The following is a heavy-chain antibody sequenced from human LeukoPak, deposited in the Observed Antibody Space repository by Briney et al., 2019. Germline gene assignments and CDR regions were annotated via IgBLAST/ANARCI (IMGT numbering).Heavy chain of an antibody. CDR1: GYTFTSYG. CDR3: ARPTSVVVVAASPLTPPWFGP. CDR2: ISAYNGKT. J-gene: IGHJ5*02. Sequence: ASVKVSCKASGYTFTSYGISSVRQAPGQGLEWMGWISAYNGKTNYAQKLQGRVTMTTDTSTSTAYMELRSLRSDDTAVYYCARPTSVVVVAASPLTPPWFGPWGQGTLVTVSS. D-gene: IGHD2-15*01. V-gene: IGHV1-18*04.